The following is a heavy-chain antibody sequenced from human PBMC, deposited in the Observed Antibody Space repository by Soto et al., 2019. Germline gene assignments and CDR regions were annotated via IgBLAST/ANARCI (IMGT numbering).Heavy chain of an antibody. CDR3: ARTLYYYGSGSRYYYYGMDV. J-gene: IGHJ6*02. CDR2: ISYDGSNK. D-gene: IGHD3-10*01. Sequence: GRSLRLSCAASGFTFSSYAMHWVRQAPGKGLEWVAVISYDGSNKYYADSVKGRFTISRDNSKNTLYLQMNSLRAEDTAVYYCARTLYYYGSGSRYYYYGMDVWGQGTTVTVSS. CDR1: GFTFSSYA. V-gene: IGHV3-30-3*01.